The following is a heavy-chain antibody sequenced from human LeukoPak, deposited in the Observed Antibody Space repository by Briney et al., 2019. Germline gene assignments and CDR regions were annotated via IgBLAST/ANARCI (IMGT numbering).Heavy chain of an antibody. J-gene: IGHJ4*02. Sequence: GGSLRLSCAASGFTFTSYAMSWVRQAPGKGLEWVSAISGSGGSTCHADSVKGRFTISRDNSKNTLYLQMNSLRAEDTAVYHCVKMGVVAARPGTFDYWGQGTLVTVSS. V-gene: IGHV3-23*01. D-gene: IGHD6-6*01. CDR1: GFTFTSYA. CDR3: VKMGVVAARPGTFDY. CDR2: ISGSGGST.